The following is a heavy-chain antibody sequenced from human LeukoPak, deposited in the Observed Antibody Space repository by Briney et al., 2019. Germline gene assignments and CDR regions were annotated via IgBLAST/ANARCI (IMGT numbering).Heavy chain of an antibody. J-gene: IGHJ4*02. CDR3: AKDYSGSYYNFDY. V-gene: IGHV3-23*01. D-gene: IGHD1-26*01. CDR2: IRASIGYT. Sequence: GGSLRLSCAASGFTFSNFAMSWVRQAPGKGLEWVSTIRASIGYTYYADSVKGRFTISRDNSKNTLYLQMNSLRAEDTAVYYCAKDYSGSYYNFDYWGQGTLVTVSS. CDR1: GFTFSNFA.